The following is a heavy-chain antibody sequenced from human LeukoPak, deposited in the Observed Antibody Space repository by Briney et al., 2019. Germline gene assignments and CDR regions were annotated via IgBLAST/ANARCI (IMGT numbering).Heavy chain of an antibody. V-gene: IGHV3-23*01. CDR1: GFTFSTHA. Sequence: GGSLRLSCAASGFTFSTHAMTWVRQAPGKGLEWVSVIGESGDETYYADSVKGRFPISSDKSKNTLYLQMDSLRAEDTAVYYCAKGRSLSCFATLDSWGQGTLVTVSS. D-gene: IGHD2-2*01. J-gene: IGHJ4*02. CDR2: IGESGDET. CDR3: AKGRSLSCFATLDS.